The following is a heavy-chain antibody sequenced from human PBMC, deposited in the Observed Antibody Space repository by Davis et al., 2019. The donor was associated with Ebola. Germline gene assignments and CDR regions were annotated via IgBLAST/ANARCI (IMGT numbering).Heavy chain of an antibody. CDR2: IRSKANSYAT. D-gene: IGHD2-15*01. CDR3: TSPDSTRILDV. Sequence: PGGSLRLSCAASGFTFSGSAMHWVRQASGKGLEWVGRIRSKANSYATAYAASVKGRFTISRDDSKNTAYLQMNSLKTEDTAVYYCTSPDSTRILDVWGKGTTVTVSS. V-gene: IGHV3-73*01. J-gene: IGHJ6*04. CDR1: GFTFSGSA.